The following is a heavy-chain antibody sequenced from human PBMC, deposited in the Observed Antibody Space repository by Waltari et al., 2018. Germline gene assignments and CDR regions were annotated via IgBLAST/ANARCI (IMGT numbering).Heavy chain of an antibody. CDR2: ISSRSGYT. CDR3: ATGGWGFYLDY. Sequence: EVHLVESGGGLVKPGGSLRLSCAASGFSFSDYSMNWVRQAPGRGLEWGPSISSRSGYTHYADSVKGRFTSSRDNAKNSLYLQMNSLRAEDTAVYYCATGGWGFYLDYWGQGTLVTVSS. CDR1: GFSFSDYS. D-gene: IGHD7-27*01. J-gene: IGHJ4*02. V-gene: IGHV3-21*01.